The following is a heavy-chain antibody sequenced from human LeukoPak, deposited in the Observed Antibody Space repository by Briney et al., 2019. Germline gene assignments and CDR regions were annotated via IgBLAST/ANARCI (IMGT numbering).Heavy chain of an antibody. V-gene: IGHV1-24*01. J-gene: IGHJ6*02. CDR2: FDPEDGGT. D-gene: IGHD4-23*01. CDR1: GYTLTELS. CDR3: ATDHGGLYYYYGMDV. Sequence: ASVTVSCKVSGYTLTELSMHWVRQAPGKGLEWMGGFDPEDGGTIYAQKFQGRVTMTEDTSTDTTYMELSSLGSEDTAVYYCATDHGGLYYYYGMDVWGQGTTVTVSS.